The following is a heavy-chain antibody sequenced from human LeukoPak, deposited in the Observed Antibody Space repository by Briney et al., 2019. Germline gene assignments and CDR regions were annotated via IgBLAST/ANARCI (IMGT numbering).Heavy chain of an antibody. Sequence: SETLSLTCTVSGGPISSYYRSWIRQPAGKGLEWIGRIYTSGSTNYNPSLKSRVTMSVDTSKNQFSLKLSSVTAADTAVYYCARGSSGYYFNWFDPWGQGTLVTVSS. V-gene: IGHV4-4*07. CDR1: GGPISSYY. CDR3: ARGSSGYYFNWFDP. CDR2: IYTSGST. D-gene: IGHD3-22*01. J-gene: IGHJ5*02.